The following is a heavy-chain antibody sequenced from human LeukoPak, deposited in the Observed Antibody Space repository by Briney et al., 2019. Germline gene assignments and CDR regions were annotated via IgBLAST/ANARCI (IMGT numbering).Heavy chain of an antibody. CDR3: ARIRWLQLGYFDS. J-gene: IGHJ4*02. CDR1: GGSITNNNYY. V-gene: IGHV4-39*07. CDR2: IYYSGGT. Sequence: PSETLSLTCTVSGGSITNNNYYWGWIRQPPGKGLEWIGSIYYSGGTYYNPSLESRVTMSIDTSKNQFSLKLSSVTAADTAVYYCARIRWLQLGYFDSWGQGTLVTVSS. D-gene: IGHD5-24*01.